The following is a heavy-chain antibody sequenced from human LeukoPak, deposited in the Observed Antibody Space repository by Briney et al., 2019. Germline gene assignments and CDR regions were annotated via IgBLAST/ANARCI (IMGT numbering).Heavy chain of an antibody. CDR2: IYYSGST. Sequence: PSETLSLTCTVSGYSFNIGYYWSWIRQPPGKGLEWIGYIYYSGSTNYNPSLKSRVTISVDTSKNQFSLKLSSVTAADTAVYYCARSLWYYDSWGQGTLVTVSS. CDR3: ARSLWYYDS. D-gene: IGHD3-22*01. CDR1: GYSFNIGYY. V-gene: IGHV4-61*01. J-gene: IGHJ4*02.